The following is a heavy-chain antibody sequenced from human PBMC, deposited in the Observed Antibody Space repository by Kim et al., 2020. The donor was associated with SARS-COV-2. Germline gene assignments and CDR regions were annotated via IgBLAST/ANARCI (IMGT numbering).Heavy chain of an antibody. CDR3: ARDDTTATHIDS. V-gene: IGHV3-33*01. J-gene: IGHJ4*02. D-gene: IGHD2-21*02. Sequence: YYGDSVRGRFTVSRDNSKNTLYLQMNNLSAEDTAVYYCARDDTTATHIDSWGQGTLVTVSA.